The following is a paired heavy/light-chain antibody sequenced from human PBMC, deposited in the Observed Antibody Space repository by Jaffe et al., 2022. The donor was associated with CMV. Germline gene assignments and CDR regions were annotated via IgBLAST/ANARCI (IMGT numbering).Light chain of an antibody. CDR1: SSDVGSYNL. V-gene: IGLV2-23*02. CDR2: EVS. J-gene: IGLJ1*01. Sequence: QSALTQPASVSGSPGQSITISCTGTSSDVGSYNLVSWYQQHPGKAPKLMIYEVSKRPSGVSNRFSGSKSGNTASLTISGLQAEDEADYYCCSYAALWVFGTGTKVTVL. CDR3: CSYAALWV.
Heavy chain of an antibody. V-gene: IGHV3-15*01. CDR3: TTEYYDFWSGSTLEGDAFDI. CDR2: IKSKTDGGTT. Sequence: EVQLVESGGGLVKPGGSLRLSCAASGFTFSNAWMSWVRQAPGKGLEWVGRIKSKTDGGTTDYAAPVKGRFTISRDDSKNTLYLQMNSLKTEDTAVYYCTTEYYDFWSGSTLEGDAFDIWGQGTMVTVSS. CDR1: GFTFSNAW. D-gene: IGHD3-3*01. J-gene: IGHJ3*02.